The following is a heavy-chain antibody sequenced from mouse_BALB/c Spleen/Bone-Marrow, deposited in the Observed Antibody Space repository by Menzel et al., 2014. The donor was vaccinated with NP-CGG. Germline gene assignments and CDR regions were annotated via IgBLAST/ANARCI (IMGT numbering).Heavy chain of an antibody. CDR3: ARDGDYDEGYAMDY. V-gene: IGHV1-54*01. CDR2: INPGSGGT. J-gene: IGHJ4*01. Sequence: VQLQQSGAELVRPGTSVKVSCKASGYAFXNYLIEWVKQRPGQGLEWIGVINPGSGGTNYNEKFKGKATLTADKSSSTAYMQLSSPTSDDSAVYFCARDGDYDEGYAMDYWGQGTSVTVSS. D-gene: IGHD2-4*01. CDR1: GYAFXNYL.